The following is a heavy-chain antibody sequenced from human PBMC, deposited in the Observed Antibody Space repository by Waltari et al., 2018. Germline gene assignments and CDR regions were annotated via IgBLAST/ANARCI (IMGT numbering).Heavy chain of an antibody. Sequence: VQLVQSGAEVKKPGESLRISCRGSGYNFTDYCITWVGRVPGKGLEWMGKIVPPDSSPFSRPSFQGHVTFSADEPVNTAYLQWSSLEASDTAMYYCARRISRYSRISAPYNGIDPWGQGTLVTVSS. CDR3: ARRISRYSRISAPYNGIDP. CDR2: IVPPDSSP. J-gene: IGHJ5*02. CDR1: GYNFTDYC. V-gene: IGHV5-10-1*03. D-gene: IGHD5-12*01.